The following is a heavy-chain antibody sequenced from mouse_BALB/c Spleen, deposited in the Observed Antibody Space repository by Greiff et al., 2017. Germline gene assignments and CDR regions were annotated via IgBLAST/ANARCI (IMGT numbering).Heavy chain of an antibody. V-gene: IGHV1-12*01. J-gene: IGHJ4*01. CDR1: GYTFTSYN. D-gene: IGHD2-14*01. CDR2: IYPGNGDT. CDR3: AREGTYYRYDDAMDY. Sequence: LQQPGAELVKPGASVKMSCKASGYTFTSYNMHWVKQTPGQGLEWIGAIYPGNGDTSYNQKFKGKATLTADKSSSTAYMQLSSLTSEDSAVYYCAREGTYYRYDDAMDYWGQGTSVTVSS.